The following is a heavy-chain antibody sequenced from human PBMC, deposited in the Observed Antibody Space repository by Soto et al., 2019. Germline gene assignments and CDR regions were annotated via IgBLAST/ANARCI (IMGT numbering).Heavy chain of an antibody. Sequence: KPSETLSLTCSVSGDSLSSNGHYWGWVRQPPGKGLEWIGSIYYSGSTYYNPSLKSLATTSMDTSKNQFSLRLTSVSAADTAVYYCARHLSRRLTIFGVINTNAPFDFWGQGSLVTVSS. CDR1: GDSLSSNGHY. J-gene: IGHJ4*02. CDR3: ARHLSRRLTIFGVINTNAPFDF. V-gene: IGHV4-39*01. CDR2: IYYSGST. D-gene: IGHD3-3*01.